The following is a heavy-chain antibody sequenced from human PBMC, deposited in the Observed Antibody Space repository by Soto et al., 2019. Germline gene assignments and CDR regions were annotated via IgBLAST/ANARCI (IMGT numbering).Heavy chain of an antibody. J-gene: IGHJ4*02. CDR3: ARDSSWTGYSAQFDY. V-gene: IGHV3-74*01. CDR2: IDADGRRT. CDR1: GFTFSTFW. D-gene: IGHD3-9*01. Sequence: EVQLVEAGGGLVQPGGSPRLSCAASGFTFSTFWMHWVRQAPGKGLVWVSRIDADGRRTSYADSVKGRFTISRDNAKNTLYQQMNSLRAEDTAVYYCARDSSWTGYSAQFDYWGQGILVTVSS.